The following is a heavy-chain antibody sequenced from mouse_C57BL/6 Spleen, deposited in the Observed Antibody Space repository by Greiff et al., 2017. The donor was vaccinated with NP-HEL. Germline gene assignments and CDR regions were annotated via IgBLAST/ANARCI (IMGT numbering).Heavy chain of an antibody. Sequence: QVHVKQPGAELVKPGASVKLSCKASGYTFTSYWMHWVKQRPGQGLEWIGMIHPNSGSTNYHEKFTSKATLTVDKSSSTAYMQLSSLTSEDSAVFYCARVYNTGRDVAYWGQGTLVTVSA. V-gene: IGHV1-64*01. CDR1: GYTFTSYW. D-gene: IGHD1-3*01. CDR3: ARVYNTGRDVAY. CDR2: IHPNSGST. J-gene: IGHJ3*01.